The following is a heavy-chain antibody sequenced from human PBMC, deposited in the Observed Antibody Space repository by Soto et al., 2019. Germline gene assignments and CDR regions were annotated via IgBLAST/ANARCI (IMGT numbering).Heavy chain of an antibody. V-gene: IGHV1-18*01. Sequence: ASVQVSCKASGYTFTSYGISWVRQAPGQGLEWMGWISAYNGKTNYAQKFQGRVTMTTDTSTSTAYMELRSLRSDDTAVYYCARETIYCSSSNCFFDYWGQGTLVTVSS. J-gene: IGHJ4*02. CDR3: ARETIYCSSSNCFFDY. CDR1: GYTFTSYG. D-gene: IGHD2-2*01. CDR2: ISAYNGKT.